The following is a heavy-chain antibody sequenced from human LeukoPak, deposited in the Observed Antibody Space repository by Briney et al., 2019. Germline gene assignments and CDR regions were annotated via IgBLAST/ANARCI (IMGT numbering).Heavy chain of an antibody. V-gene: IGHV2-5*02. Sequence: ESGPTLVKPTQTLTLTCSFSGFSLSTRGVGVGWIRQPPGQALEWLALIYWDDDNRYSPFLKSRLTITKDTSKNQVVLTMTNMDPVDTATYYCAHAYCGGACYSYYFDYWGQGTLVAVSS. J-gene: IGHJ4*02. D-gene: IGHD2-21*01. CDR3: AHAYCGGACYSYYFDY. CDR1: GFSLSTRGVG. CDR2: IYWDDDN.